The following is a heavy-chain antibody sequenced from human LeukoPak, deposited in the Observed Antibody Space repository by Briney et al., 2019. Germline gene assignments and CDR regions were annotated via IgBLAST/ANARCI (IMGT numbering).Heavy chain of an antibody. Sequence: PSETLSLTCTVSDGSISSYYWSWIRQPPGKGLEWIGYIHYSGSTNYNPSLKSRVTISVDTTKNQFSLKLSSVTAADTAVYYCARISCSGGFCYEDYWGQGTLVTVSS. V-gene: IGHV4-59*01. CDR1: DGSISSYY. J-gene: IGHJ4*02. CDR3: ARISCSGGFCYEDY. D-gene: IGHD2-15*01. CDR2: IHYSGST.